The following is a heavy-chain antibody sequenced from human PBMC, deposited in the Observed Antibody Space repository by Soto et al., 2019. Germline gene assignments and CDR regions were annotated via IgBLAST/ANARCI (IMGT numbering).Heavy chain of an antibody. V-gene: IGHV3-53*01. J-gene: IGHJ4*02. CDR2: IETDDET. D-gene: IGHD3-10*01. CDR1: GFPVSRRY. CDR3: AKGTEGYYRGSRFEQ. Sequence: EVQLVESGGGLIQPGGSLRLSCAASGFPVSRRYMTWVRQAPGKGLECVSLIETDDETHYADSVKGRFTISRDKSNNILYLQMSSLTVEDTAVYYCAKGTEGYYRGSRFEQWGQGTLVTVSS.